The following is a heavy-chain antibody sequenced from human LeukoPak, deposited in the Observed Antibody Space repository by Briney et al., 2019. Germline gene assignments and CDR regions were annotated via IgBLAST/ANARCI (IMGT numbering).Heavy chain of an antibody. Sequence: GGSLRLSCAASGFTFSTYGMHWVRQAPGKGLEWVAVISTDGSNKYYTDSVKGRFTISRDNSKNTLYLQMNSLRTEDTAVYYCAKRGLGETGYYGMDVWGQGTTVIVSS. CDR1: GFTFSTYG. J-gene: IGHJ6*02. D-gene: IGHD7-27*01. CDR2: ISTDGSNK. V-gene: IGHV3-30*18. CDR3: AKRGLGETGYYGMDV.